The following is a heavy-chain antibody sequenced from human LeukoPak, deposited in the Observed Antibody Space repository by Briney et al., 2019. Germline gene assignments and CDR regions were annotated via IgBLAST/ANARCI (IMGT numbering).Heavy chain of an antibody. CDR1: GFTFSSYA. CDR3: ARNILTGYRSFYFDY. J-gene: IGHJ4*02. D-gene: IGHD3-9*01. V-gene: IGHV3-30*04. Sequence: PGGSLRLSCAASGFTFSSYATHWVRQAPGKGLEWVAVISYDGSNKYYADSVKGRFTISRDNSKNTLYLQMNSLRAEDTAVYYCARNILTGYRSFYFDYWGQGTLVTVSS. CDR2: ISYDGSNK.